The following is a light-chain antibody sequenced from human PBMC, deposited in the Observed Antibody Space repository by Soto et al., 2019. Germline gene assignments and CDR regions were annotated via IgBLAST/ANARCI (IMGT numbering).Light chain of an antibody. CDR1: QSVSSN. CDR3: QQYGYAQWK. CDR2: GSS. V-gene: IGKV3-20*01. J-gene: IGKJ1*01. Sequence: VMTQSPATLSVSPGEGATLSCRASQSVSSNLVWYQHRPGQAPRLIIYGSSSRPTGIPDRFSGSGSGKDFTITIRRMENEDFEVYYCQQYGYAQWKFGKGNKVDIK.